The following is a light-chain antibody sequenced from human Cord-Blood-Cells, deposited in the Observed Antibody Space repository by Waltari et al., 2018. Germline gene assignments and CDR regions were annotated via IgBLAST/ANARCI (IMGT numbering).Light chain of an antibody. J-gene: IGKJ2*01. CDR3: QQYGSSPYT. Sequence: EIVLTQSPGNLSLSPGERATLSCRASQRVSSSYLAWYQQKPGQAPRLLIYGASSRATGMPDRFSGSGSGTDFTLTISRLEPEDFAVYYCQQYGSSPYTFGQGTKLEIK. CDR1: QRVSSSY. V-gene: IGKV3-20*01. CDR2: GAS.